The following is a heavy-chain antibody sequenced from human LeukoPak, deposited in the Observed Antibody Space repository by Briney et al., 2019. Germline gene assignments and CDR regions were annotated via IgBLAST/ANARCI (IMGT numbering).Heavy chain of an antibody. J-gene: IGHJ4*02. V-gene: IGHV3-30-3*01. CDR3: ARDRGSFSYYFDC. CDR2: ISFDGSTK. D-gene: IGHD3-10*01. Sequence: GRSLRLSCAASGFTYSSYAMHWVRQAPGMGLEWVAVISFDGSTKYYADSVKGRFTISRDNSKNTLYLQMISLRVEDTAVYYCARDRGSFSYYFDCWGQGTLVTVSS. CDR1: GFTYSSYA.